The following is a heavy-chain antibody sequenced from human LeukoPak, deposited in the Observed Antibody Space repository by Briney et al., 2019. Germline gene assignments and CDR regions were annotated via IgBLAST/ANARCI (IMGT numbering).Heavy chain of an antibody. J-gene: IGHJ6*03. D-gene: IGHD3-22*01. CDR2: IYYSGGT. Sequence: SETLSLTCAVSGGSISGYYWSWIRQSPDKGLGWIGHIYYSGGTNYNPSLQSRVTISVDTSKNQFSLKLSSVTAADTAVYYCARVAIPYDISPYYDGYMDVWGKGTTVTVSS. CDR3: ARVAIPYDISPYYDGYMDV. V-gene: IGHV4-59*01. CDR1: GGSISGYY.